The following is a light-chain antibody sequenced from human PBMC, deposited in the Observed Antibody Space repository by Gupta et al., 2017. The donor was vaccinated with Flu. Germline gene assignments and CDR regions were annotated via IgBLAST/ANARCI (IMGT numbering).Light chain of an antibody. CDR3: QQYDGWRPIT. CDR1: QSFGSN. J-gene: IGKJ5*01. Sequence: EIVMTHSPDTVSVSPGERATLSCRTSQSFGSNLAWYQHKPGLAPRPLLYGASTRATGIADRCSGSGSGTEFSLTISSLQSEDFAVYYCQQYDGWRPITFGQGTRLEIK. CDR2: GAS. V-gene: IGKV3-15*01.